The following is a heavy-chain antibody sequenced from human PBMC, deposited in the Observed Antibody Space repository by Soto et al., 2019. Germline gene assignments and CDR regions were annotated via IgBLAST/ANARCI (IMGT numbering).Heavy chain of an antibody. J-gene: IGHJ6*02. CDR3: ARMALDHFMVLEYGMDV. CDR2: IYYSGST. CDR1: GGSISSGGYY. V-gene: IGHV4-31*03. D-gene: IGHD3-10*01. Sequence: QVQLQESGPGLVKPSQTLSLTCTVSGGSISSGGYYWSWIRQHPGKGLEWIGYIYYSGSTYYNPSLKSRVTISVDTSKNQFSLKLSSVTAADTAVYYCARMALDHFMVLEYGMDVWGQGTTVTVSS.